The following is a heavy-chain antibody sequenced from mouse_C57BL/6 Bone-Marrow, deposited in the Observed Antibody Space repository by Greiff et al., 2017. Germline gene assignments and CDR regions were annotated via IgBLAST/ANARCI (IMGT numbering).Heavy chain of an antibody. V-gene: IGHV1-69*01. Sequence: VQLQQPGAELVMPGASVKLSCKASGYTFTSYWMHWVKQRPGPGLEWIGEIDPSDSYTNYNQKFKGKSTLTVDKSSSTAYMQRSSLTSEDSAVYYCAREGYYYGSSSFAYWGQGTLVTVSA. CDR1: GYTFTSYW. CDR3: AREGYYYGSSSFAY. D-gene: IGHD1-1*01. CDR2: IDPSDSYT. J-gene: IGHJ3*01.